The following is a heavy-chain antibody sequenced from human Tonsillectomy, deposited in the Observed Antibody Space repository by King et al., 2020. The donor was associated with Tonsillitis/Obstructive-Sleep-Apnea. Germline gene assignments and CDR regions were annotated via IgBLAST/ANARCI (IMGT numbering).Heavy chain of an antibody. V-gene: IGHV1-69*01. J-gene: IGHJ5*02. CDR1: GGTFSSYA. CDR2: IIPIFGTA. Sequence: VQLVQSGAEVKKPGSSVKVSCKASGGTFSSYAISWVRQAPGQGLEWMGGIIPIFGTANYAQKFQGRVTITADESTSTAYMELSSLRSEETAVYYCARSAGTRKWGNTVTTYWFDPWGQGTLVTVSS. D-gene: IGHD4-11*01. CDR3: ARSAGTRKWGNTVTTYWFDP.